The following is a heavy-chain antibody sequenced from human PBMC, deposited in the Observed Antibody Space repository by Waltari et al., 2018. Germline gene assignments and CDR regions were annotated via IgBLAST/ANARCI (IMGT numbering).Heavy chain of an antibody. D-gene: IGHD1-1*01. CDR2: IYTSGTS. Sequence: QVQLQESGPGLVKPSQTLSLTCTVSGGPISSGSYYWSWIRPPAGKGLELIGYIYTSGTSNNDPSHERQVTISVDTYKNQFSLKLSAVTAADTAVYYCASETGGRQGAFDIWGQGTMVTVSS. J-gene: IGHJ3*02. CDR3: ASETGGRQGAFDI. V-gene: IGHV4-61*09. CDR1: GGPISSGSYY.